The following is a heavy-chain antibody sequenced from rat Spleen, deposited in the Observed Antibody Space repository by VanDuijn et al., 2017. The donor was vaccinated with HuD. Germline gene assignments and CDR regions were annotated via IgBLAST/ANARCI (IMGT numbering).Heavy chain of an antibody. CDR3: TRHDIYYGLGVMDA. CDR1: GFSLTDYS. D-gene: IGHD1-6*01. V-gene: IGHV5-31*01. CDR2: ITNTGGSS. Sequence: EVQLKESGPGLVQPSQTLSLTCTVSGFSLTDYSVHWVRQPPGKGLEWVASITNTGGSSYYRDSVKGRFTISRDSSKSTLYLQMNSLRSEDTATYYCTRHDIYYGLGVMDAWGQGASVTVSS. J-gene: IGHJ4*01.